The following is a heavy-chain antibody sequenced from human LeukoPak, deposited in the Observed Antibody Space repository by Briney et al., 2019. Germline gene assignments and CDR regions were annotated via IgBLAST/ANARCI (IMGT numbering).Heavy chain of an antibody. D-gene: IGHD6-19*01. V-gene: IGHV4-4*02. CDR2: VYHTGSS. CDR3: ARGGTTVAGTFWFDP. CDR1: GGSISSSNW. Sequence: SETLSLTCAVSGGSISSSNWWSWVRQPPGKGLEWIGEVYHTGSSNYNPSLKSRVTISVDKSKSQFSLKLSSVTAADTAVYYCARGGTTVAGTFWFDPWGQGALVTVSS. J-gene: IGHJ5*02.